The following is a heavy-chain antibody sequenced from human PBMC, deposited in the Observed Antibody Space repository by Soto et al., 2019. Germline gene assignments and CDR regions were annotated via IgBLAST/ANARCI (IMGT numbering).Heavy chain of an antibody. D-gene: IGHD6-19*01. CDR1: GYTFTNYA. Sequence: ASVKVSCKASGYTFTNYAMHWVRQAPGQRLEWMGWMNPLNGDTKYSQRFQGRLTIIRDTSASTAYMELSSLRSEDTAIYYCARGNSGAFDIWGQGTMVTVSS. CDR2: MNPLNGDT. J-gene: IGHJ3*02. CDR3: ARGNSGAFDI. V-gene: IGHV1-3*01.